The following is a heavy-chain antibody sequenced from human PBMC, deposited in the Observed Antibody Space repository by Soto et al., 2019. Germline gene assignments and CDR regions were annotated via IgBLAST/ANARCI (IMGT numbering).Heavy chain of an antibody. CDR2: ISSNGGST. CDR3: ARDGGSYYLDY. J-gene: IGHJ4*02. D-gene: IGHD1-26*01. V-gene: IGHV3-64*01. Sequence: EVQLVESGGGLVQPGGSLRLSFAASGFTFSRYAMHWVRQAPGEGLEYVSAISSNGGSTYYPNSVKGRFTISRDNSKNTLYLQMGSLRAEDMAVYYCARDGGSYYLDYWGQGTLVTVSS. CDR1: GFTFSRYA.